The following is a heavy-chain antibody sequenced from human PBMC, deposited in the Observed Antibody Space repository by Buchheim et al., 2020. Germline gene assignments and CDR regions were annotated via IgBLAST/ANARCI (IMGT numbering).Heavy chain of an antibody. J-gene: IGHJ6*02. CDR1: GGSFSDYY. CDR2: INHSGST. V-gene: IGHV4-34*01. Sequence: QVQLQLWGAGLLKPSETLSLTCAVYGGSFSDYYWKWIRQPPGKGLEWIGEINHSGSTNYNPSLKSRVTISIDTSKNQFSLKVSSATAADTGVYYCARGGGAAVVAEYYYGMDVWGQGTT. D-gene: IGHD2-15*01. CDR3: ARGGGAAVVAEYYYGMDV.